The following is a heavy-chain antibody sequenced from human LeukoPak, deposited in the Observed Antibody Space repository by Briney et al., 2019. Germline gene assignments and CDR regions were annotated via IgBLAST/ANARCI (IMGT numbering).Heavy chain of an antibody. CDR3: ARMSSSWYGGFDY. D-gene: IGHD6-13*01. V-gene: IGHV4-39*01. J-gene: IGHJ4*02. CDR2: TYYSGST. CDR1: GGSISSSSYY. Sequence: SETLSLTCTVSGGSISSSSYYWGWIRQPPGEGLEWIGSTYYSGSTYYNPSLKSRVTISVDTSKNQFSLKLSSVTAADTAVYYCARMSSSWYGGFDYWGQGTLVTVSS.